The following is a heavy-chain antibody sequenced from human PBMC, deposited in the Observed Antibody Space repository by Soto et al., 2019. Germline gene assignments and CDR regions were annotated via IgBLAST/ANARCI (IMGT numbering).Heavy chain of an antibody. CDR1: GDSVTSHY. D-gene: IGHD3-10*01. V-gene: IGHV4-59*02. CDR3: VTSYGNTWSTY. Sequence: SETLSLTCSFSGDSVTSHYLTWIRQSPEKGLEWIGYMHYTGFSHYNPSLKSRLTISVDRSKNQFTLQLTSVTVEDTAVYYCVTSYGNTWSTYWGKGTQVTVSS. CDR2: MHYTGFS. J-gene: IGHJ4*02.